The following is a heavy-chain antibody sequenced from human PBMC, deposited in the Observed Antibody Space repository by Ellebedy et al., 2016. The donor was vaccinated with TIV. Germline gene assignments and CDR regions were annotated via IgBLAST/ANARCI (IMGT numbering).Heavy chain of an antibody. J-gene: IGHJ5*02. CDR3: ARRDTS. D-gene: IGHD5-18*01. CDR1: GFTFDDYA. CDR2: ISWNSGSI. V-gene: IGHV3-9*01. Sequence: GGSLRLSCAASGFTFDDYAMHWVRQAPGKGLEWVSGISWNSGSIGYADSVKGRFTISRDNAKNSLYLQMNSLRAEDTAVYYCARRDTSWGQGTLVTVSS.